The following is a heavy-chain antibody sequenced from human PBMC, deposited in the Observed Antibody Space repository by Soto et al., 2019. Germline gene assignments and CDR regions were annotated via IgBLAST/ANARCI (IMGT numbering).Heavy chain of an antibody. CDR3: ARVGDSSGYVYFDY. CDR2: IYHSGST. Sequence: SETLSLTCAVSGGSNSSGGYSWSWIRQTPGKGLEWIGYIYHSGSTYYNPSLKSRVTISVDRSKNQFSLKLSSVTAADTAVYYCARVGDSSGYVYFDYWGQGTLVTVSS. J-gene: IGHJ4*02. CDR1: GGSNSSGGYS. D-gene: IGHD3-22*01. V-gene: IGHV4-30-2*01.